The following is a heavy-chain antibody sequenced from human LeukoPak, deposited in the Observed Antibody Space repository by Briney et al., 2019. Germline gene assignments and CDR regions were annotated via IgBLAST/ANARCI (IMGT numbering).Heavy chain of an antibody. V-gene: IGHV1-69*01. Sequence: SVKVSCKASGGTFSSYAISWVRQAPGQGLEWMGGIIPIFGTADYAQKFQGRVTITADESTSTAYMELSSLRSEDTAVYYCARARGGLYDFWSGEFDYWGQGTLVTVSS. CDR1: GGTFSSYA. CDR2: IIPIFGTA. J-gene: IGHJ4*02. CDR3: ARARGGLYDFWSGEFDY. D-gene: IGHD3-3*01.